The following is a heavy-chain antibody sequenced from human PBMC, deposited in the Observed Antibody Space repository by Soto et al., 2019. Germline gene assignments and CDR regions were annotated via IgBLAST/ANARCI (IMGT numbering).Heavy chain of an antibody. D-gene: IGHD6-6*01. Sequence: QVPLVQSGAEVKKPGSSVKVSCKASGGTFSSYAISWVRQAPGQGLEWMGGIIPIFGTANYAQKFQGRVTITADESTSTAYMELSSLRSEDTAVYYCAREGQLVRGPQNAPDYWGQGTLVTVSS. J-gene: IGHJ4*02. CDR3: AREGQLVRGPQNAPDY. CDR1: GGTFSSYA. CDR2: IIPIFGTA. V-gene: IGHV1-69*01.